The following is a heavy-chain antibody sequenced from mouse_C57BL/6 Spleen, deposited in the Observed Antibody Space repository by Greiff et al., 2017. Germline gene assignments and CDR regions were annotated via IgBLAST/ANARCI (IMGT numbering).Heavy chain of an antibody. CDR3: VFDYEYAMDY. CDR1: GYTFTSYW. J-gene: IGHJ4*01. CDR2: IDPSDSET. D-gene: IGHD2-4*01. Sequence: VQLQQPGAELVRPGSSVQLSCKASGYTFTSYWMHWVKQRPIQGLEWIGNIDPSDSETHYTQKFKDKATLTVDKSSSTAYMQLSSLTSEDSAVYYCVFDYEYAMDYWGQGTSVTVSS. V-gene: IGHV1-52*01.